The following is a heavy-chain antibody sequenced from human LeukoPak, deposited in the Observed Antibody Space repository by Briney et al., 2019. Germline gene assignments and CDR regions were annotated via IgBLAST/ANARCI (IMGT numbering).Heavy chain of an antibody. V-gene: IGHV4-59*08. CDR1: GGSISSYY. CDR3: ARHRGIAAAGANWFDP. Sequence: SETLSLTCTVSGGSISSYYWSWIRQPPGKGLEWIGYIYYSGSTNYSPSLKSRVTISVDTSKNQFSLKLSSVTAADTAVYYCARHRGIAAAGANWFDPWGQGTLVTVSS. CDR2: IYYSGST. D-gene: IGHD6-13*01. J-gene: IGHJ5*02.